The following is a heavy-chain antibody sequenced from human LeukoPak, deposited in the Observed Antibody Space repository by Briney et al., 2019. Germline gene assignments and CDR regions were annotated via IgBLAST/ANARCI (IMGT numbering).Heavy chain of an antibody. D-gene: IGHD3-10*01. CDR1: GFTFSDHS. V-gene: IGHV3-15*01. CDR3: TADYYGSGSYYNPHY. CDR2: IKSKTDGGTT. Sequence: GGTLRLSCAASGFTFSDHSVSWVRQAPGKGLEWVGRIKSKTDGGTTDYAAPVKGRFTISRDDSKNTLYLQMNSLKTEDTALYYCTADYYGSGSYYNPHYWGQGTLVTVSS. J-gene: IGHJ4*02.